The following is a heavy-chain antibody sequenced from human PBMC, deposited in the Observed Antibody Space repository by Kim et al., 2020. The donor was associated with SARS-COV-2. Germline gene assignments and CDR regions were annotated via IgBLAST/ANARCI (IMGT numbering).Heavy chain of an antibody. J-gene: IGHJ5*02. V-gene: IGHV3-66*02. CDR3: ARWQLRGRRSGLDP. CDR1: GFTVSSNY. CDR2: IYSGGST. D-gene: IGHD3-10*01. Sequence: GGSLRLSCAASGFTVSSNYMSWVRQAPGKGLEWVSVIYSGGSTYYADSVKGRFTISRDNSKNTLYLQMNSLRAEDTAVYYCARWQLRGRRSGLDPWGQGTLVTVSS.